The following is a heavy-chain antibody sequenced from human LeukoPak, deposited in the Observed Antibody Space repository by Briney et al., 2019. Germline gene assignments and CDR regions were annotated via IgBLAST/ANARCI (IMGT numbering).Heavy chain of an antibody. Sequence: GGSLRLSCAASGFIVNNKYMTWVRQAPGKGLEWVSLIYNDGRTYYADSVKGRCTISRDNSKNTLYLQMNSLRVEDTAVYYCARGLFLSGYLDAFDIWGQGTVVTVSS. CDR2: IYNDGRT. CDR3: ARGLFLSGYLDAFDI. V-gene: IGHV3-53*01. J-gene: IGHJ3*02. CDR1: GFIVNNKY. D-gene: IGHD3-22*01.